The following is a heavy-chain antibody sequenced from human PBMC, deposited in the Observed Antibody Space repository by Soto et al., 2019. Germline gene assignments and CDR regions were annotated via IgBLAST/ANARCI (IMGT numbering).Heavy chain of an antibody. V-gene: IGHV1-69*01. J-gene: IGHJ3*01. Sequence: QVQLVQSGAEVKKPGSSVKVSCKASGGTFRNLAINWVRQAPGQGLEWMGGFIPIIGGGINAQKFQGRATITSDESTSTAYMELSSLKSEDTAMYFGARRSVSHSNAFDFWGQGTMVTVSS. CDR3: ARRSVSHSNAFDF. CDR2: FIPIIGGG. D-gene: IGHD2-15*01. CDR1: GGTFRNLA.